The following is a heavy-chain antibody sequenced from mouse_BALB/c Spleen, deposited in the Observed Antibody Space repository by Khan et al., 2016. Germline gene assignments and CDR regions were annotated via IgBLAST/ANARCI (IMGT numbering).Heavy chain of an antibody. Sequence: QVQLQQPGAELVRPGASVKLSCKASGYSITSYWMNWVKQRPGQGLEWIGMIHPSDSETTLNQQFKDKATLTVDKSSSTTYMQLSSPTSEDSAVYYGARSGYGHSPYDAMDYWGQGTAVTVSS. V-gene: IGHV1-74*01. CDR2: IHPSDSET. CDR1: GYSITSYW. D-gene: IGHD1-1*02. CDR3: ARSGYGHSPYDAMDY. J-gene: IGHJ4*01.